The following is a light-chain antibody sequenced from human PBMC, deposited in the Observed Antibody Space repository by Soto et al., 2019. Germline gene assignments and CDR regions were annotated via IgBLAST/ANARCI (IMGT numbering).Light chain of an antibody. V-gene: IGLV2-23*01. CDR2: EGS. J-gene: IGLJ3*02. CDR3: GSFAGPVWV. Sequence: QSALTQPASVSGSPGQSIAISCTGTSSDVGSYNSVSWYQQHPGKAPKLMIYEGSKRPSGVSDRFSGSKAGNTASLTVFGLQAEDEANYYCGSFAGPVWVFGGGTEVTVL. CDR1: SSDVGSYNS.